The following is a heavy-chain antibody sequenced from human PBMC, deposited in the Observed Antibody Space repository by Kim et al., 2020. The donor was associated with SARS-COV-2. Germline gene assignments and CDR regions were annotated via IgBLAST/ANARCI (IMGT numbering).Heavy chain of an antibody. CDR3: AEDMGLGGHGMDV. CDR2: ISWNSGSI. CDR1: GFTFDDYA. Sequence: GGSLRLSCAASGFTFDDYAMHWVRQAPGKGLEWVSGISWNSGSIGYADSVKGRFTISRDNAKNSLYLQMNSLRAEDTALYYCAEDMGLGGHGMDVWGQGTTVTVSS. D-gene: IGHD3-16*01. V-gene: IGHV3-9*01. J-gene: IGHJ6*02.